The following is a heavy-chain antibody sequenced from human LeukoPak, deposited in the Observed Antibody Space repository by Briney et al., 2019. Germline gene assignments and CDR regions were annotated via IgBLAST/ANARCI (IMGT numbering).Heavy chain of an antibody. D-gene: IGHD3-22*01. V-gene: IGHV5-51*01. Sequence: GESLKISCQGSGYIFTNYWIAWVRQLPGKGLEWMGIIYPDDSDTRYSPSFQGQVTISADKSISTAYLQWSSLKASDTAMYYCARRSYYDSVGYYYDFWGRGTLLTVSS. CDR1: GYIFTNYW. J-gene: IGHJ4*02. CDR2: IYPDDSDT. CDR3: ARRSYYDSVGYYYDF.